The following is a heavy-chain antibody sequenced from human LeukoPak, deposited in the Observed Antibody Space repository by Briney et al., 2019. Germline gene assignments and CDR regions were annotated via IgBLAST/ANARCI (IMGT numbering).Heavy chain of an antibody. D-gene: IGHD3-3*01. CDR1: GFTFSSYG. CDR3: AKVYYDFWSGYVPYFDY. Sequence: PGRSLRLSCAASGFTFSSYGMHWVRQAPGKGLEWVAVISYDGSNKYYAGSVKGRFTISRDNSKNTLYLQMNSLRAEDTAVYYCAKVYYDFWSGYVPYFDYWGQGTLVTVSS. J-gene: IGHJ4*02. CDR2: ISYDGSNK. V-gene: IGHV3-30*18.